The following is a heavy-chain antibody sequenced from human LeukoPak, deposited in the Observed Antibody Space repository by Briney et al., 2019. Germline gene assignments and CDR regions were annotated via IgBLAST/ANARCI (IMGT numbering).Heavy chain of an antibody. D-gene: IGHD1-14*01. CDR2: INHSGST. Sequence: PSETLSLTCAVYGGSFSGYYWSWIRQPPGKGLEWIGEINHSGSTNYNPSLKSRVTISVDKSKNQFSLKLSSVTAADTAVYYCARNGGRTGAFDIWGQGTMVTVSS. CDR1: GGSFSGYY. V-gene: IGHV4-34*01. CDR3: ARNGGRTGAFDI. J-gene: IGHJ3*02.